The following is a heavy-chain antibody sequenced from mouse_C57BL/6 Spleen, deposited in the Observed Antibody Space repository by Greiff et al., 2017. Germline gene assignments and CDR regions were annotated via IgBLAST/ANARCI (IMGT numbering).Heavy chain of an antibody. CDR3: ARYGDYSYFDY. V-gene: IGHV1-52*01. CDR1: GYTFTSYW. Sequence: QVQLQQPGAELVRPGSSVKLSCKASGYTFTSYWMHWVKQRPIQGLEWIGNIDPSDSETHYNQKFKDKATLTVDKSSSTAYMQLSSLTSEDSAVYYCARYGDYSYFDYWGQGTTLTVSS. CDR2: IDPSDSET. D-gene: IGHD1-1*01. J-gene: IGHJ2*01.